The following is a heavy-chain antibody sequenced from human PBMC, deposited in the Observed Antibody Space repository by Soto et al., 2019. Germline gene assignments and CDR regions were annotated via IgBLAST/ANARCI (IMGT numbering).Heavy chain of an antibody. D-gene: IGHD3-3*01. CDR1: GYTFTSYA. V-gene: IGHV1-18*01. J-gene: IGHJ5*02. CDR3: ARTRFGVVIIRGVWFDP. Sequence: ASVKVSCKASGYTFTSYAMHWVRQAPGQGLEWMGWISAYNGNTNYAQKLQDRVTMTTDTSTSTAYMELRSLRSDDTAVYYCARTRFGVVIIRGVWFDPWGQGTLVTVSS. CDR2: ISAYNGNT.